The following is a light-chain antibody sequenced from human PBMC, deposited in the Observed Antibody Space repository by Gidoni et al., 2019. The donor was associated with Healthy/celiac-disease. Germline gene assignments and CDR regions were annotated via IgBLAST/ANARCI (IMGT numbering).Light chain of an antibody. Sequence: SYELTQPLSLSVALGQTARTTCGGNNIGSKNVQWYQQKPGQAPVLVIYRDSTRPSGIPERFSGSNSGNTATLTISRAQAGDEGDYYCQVWDSSTKVVFGGGTKLTVL. V-gene: IGLV3-9*01. CDR2: RDS. J-gene: IGLJ3*02. CDR3: QVWDSSTKVV. CDR1: NIGSKN.